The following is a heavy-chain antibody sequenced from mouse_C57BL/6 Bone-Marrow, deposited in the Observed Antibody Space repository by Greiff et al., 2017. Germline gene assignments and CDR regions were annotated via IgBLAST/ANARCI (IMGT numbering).Heavy chain of an antibody. CDR1: GYTFTSYW. D-gene: IGHD1-1*01. V-gene: IGHV1-74*01. Sequence: QVQLQQPGAELVKPGASVKVSCKASGYTFTSYWMHWVKQRPGQGLEWIGRIHPSDSDTNYNQKFKGKATLTVDKSSSTAYMQLSSLTSADSAVYYCAIDGSSSYSAMDYWGQGTSVTVSS. CDR2: IHPSDSDT. CDR3: AIDGSSSYSAMDY. J-gene: IGHJ4*01.